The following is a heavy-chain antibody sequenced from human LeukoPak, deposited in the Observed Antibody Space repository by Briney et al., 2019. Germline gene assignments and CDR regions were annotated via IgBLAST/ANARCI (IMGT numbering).Heavy chain of an antibody. D-gene: IGHD6-13*01. J-gene: IGHJ4*02. V-gene: IGHV4-59*01. CDR2: FYYSGIT. CDR1: GDSISNYY. Sequence: SETLSLTCTVSGDSISNYYWSWIRQPPGKGLECIGYFYYSGITTYNPSLQSRVTISVDTSKNQFSLKLSSVTAADTAVYYCARMWGSSSSWYGGKLGYFDYWGQRTLVTVSS. CDR3: ARMWGSSSSWYGGKLGYFDY.